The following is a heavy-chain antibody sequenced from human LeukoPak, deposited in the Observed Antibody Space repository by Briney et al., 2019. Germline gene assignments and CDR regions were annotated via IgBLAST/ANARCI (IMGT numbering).Heavy chain of an antibody. Sequence: GGSLRLSCTASGFTFGDYAMSWFRQAPGKGLEWVGFIRSKAYGGTTEYAASVKGRFTISRDDSNSIAYLQMNSLKTEDTAVYYRTRDDDELKGKTTVTTEGLGWGQGTLVTVSS. D-gene: IGHD4-17*01. CDR3: TRDDDELKGKTTVTTEGLG. V-gene: IGHV3-49*03. CDR2: IRSKAYGGTT. CDR1: GFTFGDYA. J-gene: IGHJ4*02.